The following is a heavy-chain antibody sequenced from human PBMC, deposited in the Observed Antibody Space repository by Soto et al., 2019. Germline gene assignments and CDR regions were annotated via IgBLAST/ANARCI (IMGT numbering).Heavy chain of an antibody. Sequence: GGSLRLSCTGTGFAFSSCDMTWVRQAPGKGLEWVSAISYSGGRTYYVDSVKGRFTISRDNSKNTLYLQMNSLRAEDTAVYYCAKDHLNRGSTYDYWGQGTLVTVSS. V-gene: IGHV3-23*01. CDR3: AKDHLNRGSTYDY. J-gene: IGHJ4*02. D-gene: IGHD3-10*01. CDR1: GFAFSSCD. CDR2: ISYSGGRT.